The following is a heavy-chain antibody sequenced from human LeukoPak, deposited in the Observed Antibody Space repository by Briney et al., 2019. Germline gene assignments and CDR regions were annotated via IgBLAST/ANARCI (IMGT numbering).Heavy chain of an antibody. D-gene: IGHD2-21*02. J-gene: IGHJ4*02. CDR1: GFTFSSYP. CDR3: AKDGCGGDCYYMDY. Sequence: GGSLRLSCSASGFTFSSYPVHWVRQAPGKGLEWVAVISYDGSNKYYADSVKGRFTISRDNSKNTLYLQMNSLRVEDTAVYYCAKDGCGGDCYYMDYWGQGTLVTVSS. CDR2: ISYDGSNK. V-gene: IGHV3-30*04.